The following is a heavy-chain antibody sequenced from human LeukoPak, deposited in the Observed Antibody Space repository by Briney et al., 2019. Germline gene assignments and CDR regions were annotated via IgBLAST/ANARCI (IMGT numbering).Heavy chain of an antibody. CDR3: ARDWKKVGIAAAGTCVY. CDR1: GYTFTGYY. CDR2: INPNSGGT. J-gene: IGHJ4*02. V-gene: IGHV1-2*02. D-gene: IGHD6-13*01. Sequence: ASVKVSCKASGYTFTGYYMHWVRQAPGQGLEWMGWINPNSGGTNYAQKFQGRVTMTRDTSISTAYMELSRLRSDDTAVYYCARDWKKVGIAAAGTCVYWGQGTLVTVSS.